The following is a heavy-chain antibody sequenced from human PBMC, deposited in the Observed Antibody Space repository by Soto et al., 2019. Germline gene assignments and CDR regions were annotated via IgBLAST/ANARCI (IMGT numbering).Heavy chain of an antibody. Sequence: QITLKESGPTLVKPTQTLTLTCTFSGFSLSTSGVGVGWIRQPPGKALKWLALIYWDDDKRYSPSLTSRLYITQDTSKNQVGLTMTNMDHVGKATYYCAHRDIGYEGCWCYASAWFCPWGQGSLVTVSS. D-gene: IGHD5-12*01. V-gene: IGHV2-5*02. CDR2: IYWDDDK. CDR3: AHRDIGYEGCWCYASAWFCP. J-gene: IGHJ5*02. CDR1: GFSLSTSGVG.